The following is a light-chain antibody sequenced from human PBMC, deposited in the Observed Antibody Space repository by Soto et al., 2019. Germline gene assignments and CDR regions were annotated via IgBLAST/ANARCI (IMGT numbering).Light chain of an antibody. V-gene: IGKV2-30*01. Sequence: DVVMTQSPLSLPVTLGQPASISCRSSPSLVSSNGNTSLIGFQQRPGESPRRLIYKGSNRDSAVPDRFAGSRSCTDFTLEISRVVAEDGVVYYCVHATYWPWTFGKGTKVEIK. CDR1: PSLVSSNGNTS. CDR2: KGS. J-gene: IGKJ1*01. CDR3: VHATYWPWT.